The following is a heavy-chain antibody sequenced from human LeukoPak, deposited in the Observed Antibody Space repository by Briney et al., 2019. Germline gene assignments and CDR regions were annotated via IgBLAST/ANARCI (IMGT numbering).Heavy chain of an antibody. D-gene: IGHD3-22*01. V-gene: IGHV3-48*03. J-gene: IGHJ5*02. CDR2: ISSSGSTI. CDR3: ARDVYDSSDGTYWFDP. Sequence: GGSLRLSCAASGFTFSSYEMNWVRQAPGKGLEWVSYISSSGSTIYYADSVKGRFTISRDNAKNSLYLQMNSLRAEDTAVYYCARDVYDSSDGTYWFDPWGQGTLVTVSS. CDR1: GFTFSSYE.